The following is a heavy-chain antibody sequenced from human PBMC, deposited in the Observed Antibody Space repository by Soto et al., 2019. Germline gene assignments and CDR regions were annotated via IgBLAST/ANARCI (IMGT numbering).Heavy chain of an antibody. CDR1: GGSISSSSYY. CDR3: ASRGGVAAAIWGY. V-gene: IGHV4-39*01. D-gene: IGHD6-13*01. Sequence: QLQLQESGPGLVKPSETLSLTCTVSGGSISSSSYYWGWIRQPPGKGLEWIGSIYYSGSTYYNPSPESRVTISVDTSKSQFSLKLSSVTAADTAVYYCASRGGVAAAIWGYWGQGTLVTVSS. J-gene: IGHJ4*02. CDR2: IYYSGST.